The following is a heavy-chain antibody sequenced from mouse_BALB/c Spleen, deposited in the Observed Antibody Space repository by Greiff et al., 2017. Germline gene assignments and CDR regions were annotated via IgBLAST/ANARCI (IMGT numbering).Heavy chain of an antibody. J-gene: IGHJ2*01. CDR3: ARSGTARATFDY. Sequence: QVQLQQSGAELVRPGSSVKISCKASGCAFSSYWMNWVKQRPGQGLEWIGQIYPGDGDTNYNGKFKGKATLTADKSSSTAYMQLSSLTSEDSAVYFCARSGTARATFDYWGQGTTLTVSS. CDR2: IYPGDGDT. CDR1: GCAFSSYW. D-gene: IGHD3-2*01. V-gene: IGHV1-80*01.